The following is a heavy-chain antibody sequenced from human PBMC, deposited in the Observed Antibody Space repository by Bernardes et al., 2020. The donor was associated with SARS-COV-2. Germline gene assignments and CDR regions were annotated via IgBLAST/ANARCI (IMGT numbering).Heavy chain of an antibody. CDR3: ARIQWELLSDLYYGMDV. CDR2: IDWDDDK. V-gene: IGHV2-70*01. J-gene: IGHJ6*02. D-gene: IGHD1-26*01. CDR1: GFSLRTSGMC. Sequence: SGPTLVKPTQTLTLTCTFSGFSLRTSGMCVSWIRQPPGKALEWLALIDWDDDKYYSTSLKTRLTISKDTSKNQVVLTMTNMDPVDTATYYCARIQWELLSDLYYGMDVWGQGTTVTVSS.